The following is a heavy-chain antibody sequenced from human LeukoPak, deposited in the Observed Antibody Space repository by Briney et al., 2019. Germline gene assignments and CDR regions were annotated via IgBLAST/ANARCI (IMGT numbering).Heavy chain of an antibody. CDR3: AKQLGYCSDGSCYFPY. D-gene: IGHD2-15*01. J-gene: IGHJ4*02. Sequence: GGSPRLSCAASGFTFSSSAMSWVRQAPGKGLEWVSAISNNGGYTYYADSVQGRFTISRDNSKSMLCLQMNSLRAEDTAVYYCAKQLGYCSDGSCYFPYWGQGTLVTVSS. CDR2: ISNNGGYT. CDR1: GFTFSSSA. V-gene: IGHV3-23*01.